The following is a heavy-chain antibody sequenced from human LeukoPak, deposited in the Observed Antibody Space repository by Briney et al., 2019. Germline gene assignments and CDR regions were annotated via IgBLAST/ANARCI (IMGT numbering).Heavy chain of an antibody. CDR1: GFTFSSYA. Sequence: GGSLRLSCAASGFTFSSYAVSWVRQAPGKGLEWVSAISGSGGSTYYADSVKGRFTISRDNSKNTLYLQMNSLRAEDTAVYYCAKASYSSGWYGWFDPWGQGTMVTVSS. J-gene: IGHJ5*02. CDR2: ISGSGGST. V-gene: IGHV3-23*01. D-gene: IGHD6-19*01. CDR3: AKASYSSGWYGWFDP.